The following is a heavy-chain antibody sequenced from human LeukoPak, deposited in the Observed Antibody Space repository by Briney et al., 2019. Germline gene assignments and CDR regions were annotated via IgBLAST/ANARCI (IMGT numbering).Heavy chain of an antibody. J-gene: IGHJ3*02. CDR1: GGSFSGYY. D-gene: IGHD6-13*01. CDR3: ARAGYSITTIDAFDI. CDR2: INHSGST. V-gene: IGHV4-34*01. Sequence: PSETLSLTCAVYGGSFSGYYWSWIRQPPGKGLEWIGEINHSGSTNCNPSLKSRVTISVDTSKNQFSLKLSSVTAADTAVYYCARAGYSITTIDAFDIWGQGTMVTVSS.